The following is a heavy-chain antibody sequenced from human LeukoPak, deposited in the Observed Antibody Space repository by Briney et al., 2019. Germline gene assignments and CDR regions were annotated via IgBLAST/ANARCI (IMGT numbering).Heavy chain of an antibody. CDR3: ARVRMGTTDN. CDR1: GFTFGSYE. CDR2: ISSSAGPI. V-gene: IGHV3-48*03. Sequence: GGSLRLSCAASGFTFGSYEMNWVRQAPGKGLEWVSYISSSAGPIYYADSVRGRFTISRDNAKKSLYLQMNNLRVEDTAVYYCARVRMGTTDNWGQGTLVTVSS. D-gene: IGHD5-24*01. J-gene: IGHJ4*02.